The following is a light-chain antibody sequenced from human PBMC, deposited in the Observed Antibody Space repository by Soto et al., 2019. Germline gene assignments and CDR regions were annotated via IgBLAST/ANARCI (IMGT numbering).Light chain of an antibody. Sequence: ETVLPQSPATLSLSPGEIATLSCRSSQSVSSYLAWYQQKPGQAPRLLIYDASNRATGIPARFSVSGSGTDFTLTISSLEPADFAVYYCQQRSNWPLTFGGGTKVDIK. CDR2: DAS. CDR3: QQRSNWPLT. CDR1: QSVSSY. J-gene: IGKJ4*01. V-gene: IGKV3-11*01.